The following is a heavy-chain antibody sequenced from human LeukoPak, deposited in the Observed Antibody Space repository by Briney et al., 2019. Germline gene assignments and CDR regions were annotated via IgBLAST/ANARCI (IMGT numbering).Heavy chain of an antibody. CDR1: GYTFTSYG. Sequence: GASVKASCKASGYTFTSYGISWVRQAPGQGLEWMGWISAYNGNTKYAQKLQGRVTMTTDTSTSTAYMELRSLRSDDTAVYYCARAPYCSGGSCYDYWGQGTLVTVSS. D-gene: IGHD2-15*01. V-gene: IGHV1-18*01. J-gene: IGHJ4*02. CDR3: ARAPYCSGGSCYDY. CDR2: ISAYNGNT.